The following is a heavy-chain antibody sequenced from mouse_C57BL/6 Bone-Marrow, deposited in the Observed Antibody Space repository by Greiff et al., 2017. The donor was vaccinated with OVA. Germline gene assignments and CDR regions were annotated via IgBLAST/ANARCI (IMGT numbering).Heavy chain of an antibody. CDR2: IYPGDGDT. Sequence: VQLQQSGPELVKPGASVTISCTASGYAFSSSWMNWVKQRPGKGLEWIGRIYPGDGDTNYNGKFKGKATLTADKSSSTAYMQLSSLTSEDSAVSFWARSRGNYPDYWGQGTTLTVSS. CDR1: GYAFSSSW. D-gene: IGHD2-1*01. V-gene: IGHV1-82*01. J-gene: IGHJ2*01. CDR3: ARSRGNYPDY.